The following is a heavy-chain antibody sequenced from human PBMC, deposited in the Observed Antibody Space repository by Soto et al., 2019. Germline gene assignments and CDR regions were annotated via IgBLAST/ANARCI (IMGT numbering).Heavy chain of an antibody. Sequence: SETLSLTCTVSGGSVSSGSYYWSWIRQPPGKGLEWIGYIYYSGSTNYNPSLKSRVTISVDTSKNQFSLKLSSVTAADTAVYYCASLGARDYGLYFDYCGQGTLVTVCS. J-gene: IGHJ4*02. CDR2: IYYSGST. D-gene: IGHD4-17*01. V-gene: IGHV4-61*01. CDR1: GGSVSSGSYY. CDR3: ASLGARDYGLYFDY.